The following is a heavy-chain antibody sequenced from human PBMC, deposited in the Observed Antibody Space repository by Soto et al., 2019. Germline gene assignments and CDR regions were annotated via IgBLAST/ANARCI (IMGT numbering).Heavy chain of an antibody. Sequence: SGTLSLTCAVYGVSFSGYYWSWIRQPPGKGLEWIGEINHSGSTNYNPSLKSRLTISVDTYKNQFSLKLSSVTAADTAVYYCSRSATIFGVVIIQSYYYGMDVWGQGTTVTVSS. CDR3: SRSATIFGVVIIQSYYYGMDV. D-gene: IGHD3-3*01. CDR1: GVSFSGYY. J-gene: IGHJ6*02. CDR2: INHSGST. V-gene: IGHV4-34*01.